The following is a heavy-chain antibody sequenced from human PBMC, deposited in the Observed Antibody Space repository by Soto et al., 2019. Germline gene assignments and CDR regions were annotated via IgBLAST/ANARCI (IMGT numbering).Heavy chain of an antibody. CDR3: ARAYLGRLPRRADYYYAMDV. CDR1: GFSFRDYD. J-gene: IGHJ6*02. D-gene: IGHD1-26*01. CDR2: LGAARDP. V-gene: IGHV3-13*05. Sequence: EVQLVESGGGSVQPGESLRLSCAASGFSFRDYDMHWVRQRKGKGLEWVSALGAARDPYYVGSVKGRFSVSRDNAQNSLFIQMSNLRVDDTDVYFCARAYLGRLPRRADYYYAMDVWGRGTTVTVSS.